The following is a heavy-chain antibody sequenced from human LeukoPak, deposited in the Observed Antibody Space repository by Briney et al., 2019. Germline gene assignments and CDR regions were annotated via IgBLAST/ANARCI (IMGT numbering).Heavy chain of an antibody. CDR1: GGSFSGYY. J-gene: IGHJ4*02. CDR2: INHSGST. V-gene: IGHV4-34*01. CDR3: ARGHYDILTGYSHFDY. D-gene: IGHD3-9*01. Sequence: SETLSLTCAVYGGSFSGYYWSWIRQPPGKGLEWIGEINHSGSTNYNPSLKSRVTISVDTSKNQFSLKLSSVTAADTAVYYCARGHYDILTGYSHFDYWGQGTLATDSS.